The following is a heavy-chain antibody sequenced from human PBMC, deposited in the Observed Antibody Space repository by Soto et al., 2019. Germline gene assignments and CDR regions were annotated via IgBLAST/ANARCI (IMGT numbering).Heavy chain of an antibody. Sequence: GESLKISCTASGYIFSICWIGWVRQMPGKGLEWMGVIYPGDSDTRYNPSFQGQVTISVDKSTSTASLQWNSLESSDTAIYYCARPEIPTRSDDYDYPFDLWGQGTLVTVSS. CDR2: IYPGDSDT. J-gene: IGHJ5*02. CDR3: ARPEIPTRSDDYDYPFDL. D-gene: IGHD3-16*01. V-gene: IGHV5-51*01. CDR1: GYIFSICW.